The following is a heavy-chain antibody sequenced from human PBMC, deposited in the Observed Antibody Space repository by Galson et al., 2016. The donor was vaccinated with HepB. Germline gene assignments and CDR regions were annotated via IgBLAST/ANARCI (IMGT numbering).Heavy chain of an antibody. J-gene: IGHJ6*02. D-gene: IGHD3-10*01. CDR2: ISAYNGNT. V-gene: IGHV1-18*01. Sequence: QSGAEVKKPGESLKISCKASGYPFTSYGISWVRQAPGQGLEWMGWISAYNGNTKYAQKVQGRVTMTTDTSTSTVYMEWRSLRSDDTAAYYCARAPSRGVISYDYYYYPMDVWGQGTTVTVSS. CDR3: ARAPSRGVISYDYYYYPMDV. CDR1: GYPFTSYG.